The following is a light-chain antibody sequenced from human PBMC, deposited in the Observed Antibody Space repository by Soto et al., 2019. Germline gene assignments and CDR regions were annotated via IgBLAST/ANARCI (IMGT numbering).Light chain of an antibody. CDR3: QQYKNWPPYT. J-gene: IGKJ2*01. CDR2: GAS. CDR1: QSVNSN. Sequence: EIVMTQSPATLSVSPGERVTLSCRASQSVNSNLAWFQQRPGQAPRLLIYGASTRATGVPARFSGSGSGTGFTLTLSSLQSEDFAVYYCQQYKNWPPYTFGQGTKLEIK. V-gene: IGKV3-15*01.